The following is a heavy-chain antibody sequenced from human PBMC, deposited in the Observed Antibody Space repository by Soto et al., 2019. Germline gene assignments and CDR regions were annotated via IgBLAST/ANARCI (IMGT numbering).Heavy chain of an antibody. Sequence: GGSLRLSCAASGFTVSSNYMSWVRQAPGKGLEWVSVIYSGGSTYYADSVKGRFTISRDNSKNTLYLQMNSLRAEDTAVYYCAREFTVGVVRGVYYYYGMDVWGQGTTVTVSS. CDR2: IYSGGST. J-gene: IGHJ6*02. V-gene: IGHV3-53*01. D-gene: IGHD3-10*01. CDR1: GFTVSSNY. CDR3: AREFTVGVVRGVYYYYGMDV.